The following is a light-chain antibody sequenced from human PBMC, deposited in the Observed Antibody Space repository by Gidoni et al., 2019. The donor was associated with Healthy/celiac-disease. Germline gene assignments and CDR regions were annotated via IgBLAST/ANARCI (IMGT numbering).Light chain of an antibody. CDR2: GAS. CDR3: QQYGSSPLGX. CDR1: QSVSSSY. Sequence: EIVLTQSPGTLSLSPGERATLSCRASQSVSSSYLAWYQQKPGQAPRLLIYGASSRATGIPDRFSGSGSGTDFTLTISRLEPEDFAVYYCQQYGSSPLGXVXQGTKVEIK. V-gene: IGKV3-20*01. J-gene: IGKJ1*01.